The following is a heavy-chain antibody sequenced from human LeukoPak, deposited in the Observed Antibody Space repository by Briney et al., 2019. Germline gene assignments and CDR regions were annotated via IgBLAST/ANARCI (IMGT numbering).Heavy chain of an antibody. CDR1: GGSISSYY. CDR2: IYYSGST. V-gene: IGHV4-59*01. CDR3: ARDQFFGVVTH. D-gene: IGHD3-3*01. Sequence: SETLSLTCTVSGGSISSYYWSWVRQPPGKGLEWVGYIYYSGSTNYYASLQSHVTIALDTSHPQFSLKLRYMPAADTAVYYCARDQFFGVVTHWGQGTVVTVPS. J-gene: IGHJ4*02.